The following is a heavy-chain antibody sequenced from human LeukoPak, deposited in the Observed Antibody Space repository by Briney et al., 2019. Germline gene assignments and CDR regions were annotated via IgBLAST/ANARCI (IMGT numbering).Heavy chain of an antibody. CDR1: GGSISSSNW. CDR3: ARDSYGSGSYSYYYYYYMDV. V-gene: IGHV4-4*02. D-gene: IGHD3-10*01. CDR2: IYHSGST. J-gene: IGHJ6*03. Sequence: SETLSLTCAVSGGSISSSNWWSWVRQPPGKGLEWIGEIYHSGSTNYNPSLKSRVTISVDKSKNQFSLKLSSVTAADTAVYYCARDSYGSGSYSYYYYYYMDVWGKGTTVTISS.